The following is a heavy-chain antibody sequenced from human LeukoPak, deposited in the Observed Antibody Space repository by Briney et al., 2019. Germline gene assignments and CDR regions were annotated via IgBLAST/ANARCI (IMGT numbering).Heavy chain of an antibody. Sequence: SETLSLSCTVSGGSITHYYWSWIRQPPGKGLEWIGYIYYSGSTNYNPSLKIRVTISVDTSKNQFSLKLSSVTAADTAVYYCARHWETSSWYVDYWGQGTLVTVSS. D-gene: IGHD6-13*01. J-gene: IGHJ4*02. CDR2: IYYSGST. CDR1: GGSITHYY. V-gene: IGHV4-59*08. CDR3: ARHWETSSWYVDY.